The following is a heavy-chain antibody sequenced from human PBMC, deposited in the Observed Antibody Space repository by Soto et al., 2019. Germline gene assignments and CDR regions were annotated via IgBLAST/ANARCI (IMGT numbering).Heavy chain of an antibody. V-gene: IGHV1-18*01. J-gene: IGHJ5*02. CDR2: ISAYNGNT. Sequence: GASVKVSCKASGYTFTSYAMHWVRQAPGQGLEWMGWISAYNGNTNYAQKLQGRVTMTTDTSTSTAYMELRSLRSDDTAVYYCARVGTIFGVVIPSDNWFDPWGQGTLVTVSS. CDR3: ARVGTIFGVVIPSDNWFDP. D-gene: IGHD3-3*01. CDR1: GYTFTSYA.